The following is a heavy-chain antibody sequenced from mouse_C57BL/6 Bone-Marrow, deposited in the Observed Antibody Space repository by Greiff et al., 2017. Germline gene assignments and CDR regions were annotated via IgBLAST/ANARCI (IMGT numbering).Heavy chain of an antibody. Sequence: VQLQQSGAELARPGASVKMSCKASGYTFTSYTMHWVKQRPGQGLEWIGYINPSSGYTKYNQKFKDKATLTADKSSSTAYMQLSSLTSEDSAVYYVARRDYYGSRYWYFDVWGTGTTVTVSS. V-gene: IGHV1-4*01. J-gene: IGHJ1*03. CDR2: INPSSGYT. CDR1: GYTFTSYT. CDR3: ARRDYYGSRYWYFDV. D-gene: IGHD1-1*01.